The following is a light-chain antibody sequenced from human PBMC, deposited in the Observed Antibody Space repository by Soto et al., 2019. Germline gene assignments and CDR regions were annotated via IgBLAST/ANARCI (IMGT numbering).Light chain of an antibody. Sequence: EVVLTQYPATLSLSPGERCRLSCRASQNVGTFLAWYQLKPGQSPRLVIYDESSRATGIPDRFSGSGSGKDFTLTINRLEPEDFAVYYCQHYGGSCPVGPGTRLEIK. CDR1: QNVGTF. CDR2: DES. J-gene: IGKJ5*01. V-gene: IGKV3-20*01. CDR3: QHYGGSCP.